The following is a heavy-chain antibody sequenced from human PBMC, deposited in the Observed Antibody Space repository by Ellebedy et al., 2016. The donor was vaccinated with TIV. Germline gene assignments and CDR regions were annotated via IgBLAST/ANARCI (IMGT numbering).Heavy chain of an antibody. J-gene: IGHJ4*02. D-gene: IGHD3-10*01. V-gene: IGHV4-59*01. CDR2: IYYTGST. CDR1: GGSISSYY. CDR3: ARRYYTSGTYLFDN. Sequence: MPSETLSLTCTVSGGSISSYYWSWIRQPPGKGLEWIGYIYYTGSTNYNPSLKSRVTISLDTSNRQFSLRLSSVTAADTAMYFCARRYYTSGTYLFDNWGQGTLVTVSS.